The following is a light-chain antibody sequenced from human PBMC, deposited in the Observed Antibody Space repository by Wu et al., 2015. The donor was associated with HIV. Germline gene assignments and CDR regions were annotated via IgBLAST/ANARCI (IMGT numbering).Light chain of an antibody. CDR1: QSISRW. J-gene: IGKJ2*01. Sequence: DIQMTQSPSTLSASIGDKVTITCRASQSISRWLAWYQQKPGKAPKLLISKASTLESGVPSRFSGSGSGTEFTLTIAGLQPDDFATYFCQYFNVHYTFGQGTKLEI. CDR3: QYFNVHYT. CDR2: KAS. V-gene: IGKV1-5*03.